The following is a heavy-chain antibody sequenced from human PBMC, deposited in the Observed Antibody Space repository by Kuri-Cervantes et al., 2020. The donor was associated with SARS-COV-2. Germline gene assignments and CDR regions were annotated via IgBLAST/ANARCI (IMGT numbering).Heavy chain of an antibody. D-gene: IGHD3-10*01. Sequence: GGSLRLSCAASGFTFSDYYMTWIRQAPGKGLEWVSYISSSGSNIYYADSVKGRFTISRDNAKNSLYLQMNSLRAEDTAVYYCARDDGDAFYYGMDVWGQGTTVTVSS. CDR3: ARDDGDAFYYGMDV. J-gene: IGHJ6*02. CDR1: GFTFSDYY. CDR2: ISSSGSNI. V-gene: IGHV3-11*01.